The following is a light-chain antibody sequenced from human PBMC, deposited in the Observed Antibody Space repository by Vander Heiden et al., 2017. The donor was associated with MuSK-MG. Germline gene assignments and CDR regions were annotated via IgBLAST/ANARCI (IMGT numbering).Light chain of an antibody. CDR1: QSIMNNF. CDR2: NAV. V-gene: IGKV3-20*01. CDR3: QQDGTAPWA. Sequence: EIVLTQSPGTLSLSPGERAALSCRASQSIMNNFLAWYQKKPGQAPRLLMYNAVTRAAGIADRFSGSRSGTDFTLTISRLEPEDFAVYYCQQDGTAPWAFGQGTTVEVK. J-gene: IGKJ1*01.